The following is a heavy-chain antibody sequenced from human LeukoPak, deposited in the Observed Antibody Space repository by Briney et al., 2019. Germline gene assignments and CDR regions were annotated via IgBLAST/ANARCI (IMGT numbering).Heavy chain of an antibody. CDR2: ISYDGSNK. CDR3: AKDRGDYDFWSGYLDY. Sequence: PGGSLRLSCAASGFTVSGNYMSWVRQAPGKGLEWVAVISYDGSNKYYADSVKGRFTISRDNSKNTLYLQMNSLRAEDTAVYYCAKDRGDYDFWSGYLDYWGQGTLVTVSS. V-gene: IGHV3-30*18. CDR1: GFTVSGNY. D-gene: IGHD3-3*01. J-gene: IGHJ4*02.